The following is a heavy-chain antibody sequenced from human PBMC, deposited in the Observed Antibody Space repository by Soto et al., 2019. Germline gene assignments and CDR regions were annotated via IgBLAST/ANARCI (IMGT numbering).Heavy chain of an antibody. V-gene: IGHV3-23*01. D-gene: IGHD1-1*01. CDR3: ARSSGETWEQYYFNY. CDR2: ISGRGGST. J-gene: IGHJ4*02. Sequence: EVQLLESGGGLVLPGGSLRLSCAASGFIFSDYSMSWVRQAPGKGLEWVSGISGRGGSTYYADSVKGRFTISRDSSRNTLFLQMNSLRAEDTALYCCARSSGETWEQYYFNYWGQGTRVPVSS. CDR1: GFIFSDYS.